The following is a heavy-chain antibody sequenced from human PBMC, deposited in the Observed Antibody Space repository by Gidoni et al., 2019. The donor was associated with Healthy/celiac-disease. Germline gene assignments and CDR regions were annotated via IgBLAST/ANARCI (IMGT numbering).Heavy chain of an antibody. Sequence: EVQLLESGGGLVQPGGSLRLSCAASGFTFSSYAMSWVRQAPGKGLEWVSAISGSGGSTYYAESVKGRFTISRDNSKNTLYLQMNSLRAEDTAVYYCAKDGVDYYDSSGYYVDYWGQGTLVTVSS. D-gene: IGHD3-22*01. CDR1: GFTFSSYA. J-gene: IGHJ4*02. V-gene: IGHV3-23*01. CDR2: ISGSGGST. CDR3: AKDGVDYYDSSGYYVDY.